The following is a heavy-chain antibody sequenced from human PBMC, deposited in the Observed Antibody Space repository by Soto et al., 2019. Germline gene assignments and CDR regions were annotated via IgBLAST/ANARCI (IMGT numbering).Heavy chain of an antibody. J-gene: IGHJ6*02. Sequence: GGSLRLSCAASGFTFSSYGMHWVRQAPGKGLEWVAVISYDGSNKYYADSVKGRFTISRDNSKNTLYLQMNSLRAEDTAVYYCAKHEDYGSGSYYLDYYYYGMDVWGQGTTVTVSS. V-gene: IGHV3-30*18. CDR3: AKHEDYGSGSYYLDYYYYGMDV. CDR2: ISYDGSNK. D-gene: IGHD3-10*01. CDR1: GFTFSSYG.